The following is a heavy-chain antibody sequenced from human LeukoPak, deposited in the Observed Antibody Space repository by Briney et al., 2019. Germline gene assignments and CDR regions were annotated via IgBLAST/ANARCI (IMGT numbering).Heavy chain of an antibody. D-gene: IGHD6-13*01. CDR3: ARTIAAAAHSTNWFDP. J-gene: IGHJ5*02. CDR1: GGTFSSYA. CDR2: TIPILGIA. V-gene: IGHV1-69*04. Sequence: SVKVSCKASGGTFSSYAISWVRQAPGQGLEWMGRTIPILGIANYAQKFQGRVTITADKSTSTAYMELSSLRSEDTAVYYCARTIAAAAHSTNWFDPWGQGTLVTVSS.